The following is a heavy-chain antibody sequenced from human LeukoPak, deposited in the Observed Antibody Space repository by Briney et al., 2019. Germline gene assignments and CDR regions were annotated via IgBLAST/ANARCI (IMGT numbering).Heavy chain of an antibody. Sequence: PSETLSLTCAVYGGSFSGYYWSWIRQPPGKGLEWIGEINHSGSTNYNPSLKSRVTISVDTSKNQFSLKLSSVTAADTAVYYCARERYSGSYYPVRAQPHYFDYWGQGTLVTVSS. CDR3: ARERYSGSYYPVRAQPHYFDY. V-gene: IGHV4-34*01. D-gene: IGHD1-26*01. CDR2: INHSGST. CDR1: GGSFSGYY. J-gene: IGHJ4*02.